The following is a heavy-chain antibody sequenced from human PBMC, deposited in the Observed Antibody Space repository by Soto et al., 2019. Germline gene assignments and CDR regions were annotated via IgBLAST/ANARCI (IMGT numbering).Heavy chain of an antibody. CDR1: GFTFSSYG. J-gene: IGHJ2*01. Sequence: QVQLVESGGGVVQPGRSLRLSCAASGFTFSSYGMHWVRQAPGKGLEWVAVIWYDGSNKYYADSVKGRFTISRDNSKNTLYLQMNSLRAEDTAVYYCARAAYDSSGYYFNWYFDLWGRGTLVTVSS. CDR3: ARAAYDSSGYYFNWYFDL. CDR2: IWYDGSNK. V-gene: IGHV3-33*01. D-gene: IGHD3-22*01.